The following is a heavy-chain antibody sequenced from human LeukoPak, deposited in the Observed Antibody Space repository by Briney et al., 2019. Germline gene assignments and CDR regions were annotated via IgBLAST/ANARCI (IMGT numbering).Heavy chain of an antibody. CDR1: EITFSSYG. Sequence: GGSLRLSCEVSEITFSSYGMPWVRQAPGKGLEWVAGISYDGSVKYHADSVKGRFTISRDNSKNTLFLQMNSLKTEDTALYYCATGRSAATGLVFDYWGHGTLVTVSS. CDR2: ISYDGSVK. CDR3: ATGRSAATGLVFDY. D-gene: IGHD6-13*01. J-gene: IGHJ4*01. V-gene: IGHV3-30*03.